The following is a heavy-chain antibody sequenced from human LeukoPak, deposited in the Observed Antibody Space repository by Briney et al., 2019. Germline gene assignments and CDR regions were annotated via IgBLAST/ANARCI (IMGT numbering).Heavy chain of an antibody. Sequence: ASVKVSCKASGYTFTGYYMHWVRQAPGQGLEWMGWINPNSGGTNYAQKFQGRVTMTRDTSISTAYMELSRLRSDDTAVYYCARDGSPRYCSGGSCYREHDYWGQGTLVTVSS. D-gene: IGHD2-15*01. CDR3: ARDGSPRYCSGGSCYREHDY. J-gene: IGHJ4*02. V-gene: IGHV1-2*02. CDR1: GYTFTGYY. CDR2: INPNSGGT.